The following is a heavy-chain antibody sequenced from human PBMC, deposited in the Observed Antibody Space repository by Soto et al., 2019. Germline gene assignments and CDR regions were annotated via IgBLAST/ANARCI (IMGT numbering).Heavy chain of an antibody. V-gene: IGHV1-69*01. D-gene: IGHD6-19*01. J-gene: IGHJ5*02. Sequence: QVQLVQSGAEVKKPGSSVKVSCKVSGGTFSTYPINWVRQAPGQGLEFMGGIIPKFGTTNYAQKFRGTVTITADESTSTAYMELNNLRSEDTAVYYCARGAWNSTGWYLWFDPWGQGTLVTVSS. CDR2: IIPKFGTT. CDR1: GGTFSTYP. CDR3: ARGAWNSTGWYLWFDP.